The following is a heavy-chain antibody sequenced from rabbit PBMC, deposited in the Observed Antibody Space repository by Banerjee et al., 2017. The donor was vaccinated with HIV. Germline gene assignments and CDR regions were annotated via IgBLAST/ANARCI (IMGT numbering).Heavy chain of an antibody. J-gene: IGHJ4*01. Sequence: QEQLEESGGDLVQPEGSLTLTCTASGFSSSSSYYMCWVRQAPGKGLEWIGCIDFTWTNTYYASWAKGRFTISKTASTTVTLQMASLTVADTATYFCARDRDGAGDDLGLWGQGT. CDR2: IDFTWTNT. CDR3: ARDRDGAGDDLGL. V-gene: IGHV1S45*01. D-gene: IGHD2-1*01. CDR1: GFSSSSSYY.